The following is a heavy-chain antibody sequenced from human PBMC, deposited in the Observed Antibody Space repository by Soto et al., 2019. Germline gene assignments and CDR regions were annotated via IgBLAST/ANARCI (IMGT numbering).Heavy chain of an antibody. CDR1: GFNFGAYS. CDR3: ARDCLTGAASEAFDY. Sequence: GGSLRLSCAGSGFNFGAYSLSWFRRAPGKGLEWVSSIDPTSTEKHYADSVEGRFTVSRDNARSSLYLQIFNLRVDATAVYYCARDCLTGAASEAFDYWGQGTLVTVSS. D-gene: IGHD7-27*01. J-gene: IGHJ4*02. CDR2: IDPTSTEK. V-gene: IGHV3-21*01.